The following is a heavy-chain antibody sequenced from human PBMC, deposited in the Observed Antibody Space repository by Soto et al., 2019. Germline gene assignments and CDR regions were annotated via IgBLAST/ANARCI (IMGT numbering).Heavy chain of an antibody. CDR2: INHSGST. J-gene: IGHJ3*02. Sequence: SETLSLTCAVSGGSFSGYYWSWILQPPGKGLEWIGEINHSGSTNYNPSLKSRVTISVDTSKNQFSLKLSSVTAADTAVYYCARGGGRYCSGGSCGDFDIWGQGTMVTVS. V-gene: IGHV4-34*01. CDR3: ARGGGRYCSGGSCGDFDI. CDR1: GGSFSGYY. D-gene: IGHD2-15*01.